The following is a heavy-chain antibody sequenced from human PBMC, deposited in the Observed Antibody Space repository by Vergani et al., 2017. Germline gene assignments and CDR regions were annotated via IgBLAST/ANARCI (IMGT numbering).Heavy chain of an antibody. V-gene: IGHV4-39*01. J-gene: IGHJ3*02. CDR2: IYYSGST. CDR3: ARREGVYYASSGVDAFDI. CDR1: GGSISSSSYY. D-gene: IGHD3-22*01. Sequence: LQLQESGPGLVKPSETLSLTCTVFGGSISSSSYYWGWTRQPPGKGLEWIGSIYYSGSTYYNPSLKSRVTISVDTSKNQFSLKLSSVTSADTAVYYCARREGVYYASSGVDAFDIWGQGTMVTGSS.